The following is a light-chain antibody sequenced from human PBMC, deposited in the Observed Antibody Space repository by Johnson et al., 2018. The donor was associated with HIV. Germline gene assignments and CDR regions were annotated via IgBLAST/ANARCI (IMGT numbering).Light chain of an antibody. V-gene: IGLV1-51*02. Sequence: QSIFTQPPSVSAAPGQRVNISCSGNSSNIENYFVSWYQQLPGAAPRLVIYEDNKRPSGIPDRFSGSKSGASATLGITGLQTGDEADYYCGIWDASLSPHYVFGTGTTITVL. CDR3: GIWDASLSPHYV. CDR1: SSNIENYF. CDR2: EDN. J-gene: IGLJ1*01.